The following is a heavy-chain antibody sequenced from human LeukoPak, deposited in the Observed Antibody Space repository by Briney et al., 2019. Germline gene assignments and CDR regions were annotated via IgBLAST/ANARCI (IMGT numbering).Heavy chain of an antibody. D-gene: IGHD6-19*01. CDR1: GFPFSSYW. V-gene: IGHV3-7*01. CDR2: IKQDGSEK. CDR3: AREGRGWYIYYYYMDV. J-gene: IGHJ6*03. Sequence: GGSLRLSCAASGFPFSSYWMGWVRQAPGKGLEWVANIKQDGSEKYYVDSVKGRFTISRDNAKNSLYLQMNSLRAEDTAVYYCAREGRGWYIYYYYMDVWGKGTTVTVSS.